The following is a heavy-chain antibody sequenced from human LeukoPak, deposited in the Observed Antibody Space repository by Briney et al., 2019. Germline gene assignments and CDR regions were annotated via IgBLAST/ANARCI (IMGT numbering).Heavy chain of an antibody. CDR1: GFAFSSYW. J-gene: IGHJ4*02. CDR3: AREGGYDSLGY. CDR2: INSDGSST. Sequence: PGGSLRLSCAASGFAFSSYWMHWVRQAPGKGLVWVSRINSDGSSTSYADSVKGRFTISRDNAKNTLYLQMNSLRAEDTAVYYCAREGGYDSLGYWGQGTLVTVSS. V-gene: IGHV3-74*01. D-gene: IGHD5-12*01.